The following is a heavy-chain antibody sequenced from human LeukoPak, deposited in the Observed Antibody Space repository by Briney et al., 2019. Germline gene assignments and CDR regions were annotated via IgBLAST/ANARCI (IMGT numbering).Heavy chain of an antibody. CDR3: ARSPTSWYFDY. Sequence: GGSLRLSCAASGFTFSSYAMSWVRQAPGKGLEWVSGISDSGGRTYYADSVKGRFTISRDNSKNTLYLQMNSLRPEDTSVYYCARSPTSWYFDYWGQGTLVTVSS. CDR2: ISDSGGRT. V-gene: IGHV3-23*01. J-gene: IGHJ4*02. D-gene: IGHD2-2*01. CDR1: GFTFSSYA.